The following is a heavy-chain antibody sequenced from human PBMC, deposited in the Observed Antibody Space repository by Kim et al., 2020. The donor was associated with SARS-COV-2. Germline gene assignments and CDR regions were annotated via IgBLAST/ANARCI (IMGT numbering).Heavy chain of an antibody. Sequence: YADSVKGRFTISRDNSKNTRYLQMNSLRAEDTAVYYCAKDSYYYDSRPTFWGQGTLVTVSS. V-gene: IGHV3-23*01. J-gene: IGHJ4*02. D-gene: IGHD3-22*01. CDR3: AKDSYYYDSRPTF.